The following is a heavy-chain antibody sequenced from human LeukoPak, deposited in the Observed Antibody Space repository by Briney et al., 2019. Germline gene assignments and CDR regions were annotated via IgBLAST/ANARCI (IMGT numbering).Heavy chain of an antibody. Sequence: ASVKVSCKASGYTFTDYYIHWVRQAPGQGLEWMGWIEPNSGDTNYAQKFQGRVTMTRVTSISTAYMELNSLRYDDTAVYYCARVWARQGYYYMDVWGKGTTVTVSS. J-gene: IGHJ6*03. CDR2: IEPNSGDT. CDR1: GYTFTDYY. CDR3: ARVWARQGYYYMDV. D-gene: IGHD7-27*01. V-gene: IGHV1-2*02.